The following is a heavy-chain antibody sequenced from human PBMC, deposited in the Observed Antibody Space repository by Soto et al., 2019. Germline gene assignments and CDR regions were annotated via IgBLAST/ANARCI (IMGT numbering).Heavy chain of an antibody. J-gene: IGHJ4*02. Sequence: EVQLVESGGGLVQPGGSLRLSCAASGFTFSGSAIHWVRQASGKGLEWVGHIRSKADSYVTAYAASVKGRFIISRDDSKNTAYLQLNSLKTEDTAMYYCTRRCCSGGSCYWDYWGQGTLVTVSS. D-gene: IGHD2-15*01. CDR2: IRSKADSYVT. CDR1: GFTFSGSA. V-gene: IGHV3-73*01. CDR3: TRRCCSGGSCYWDY.